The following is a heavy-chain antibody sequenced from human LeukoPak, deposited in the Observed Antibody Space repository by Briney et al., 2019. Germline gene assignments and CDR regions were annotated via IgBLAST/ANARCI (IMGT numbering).Heavy chain of an antibody. J-gene: IGHJ5*02. Sequence: PSETLSLTCSVSDDSISIYYWSWIRQPAGKGLEWIGHIYTSGSTNYNPSLKSRVTISVDTSKNQFSLKLSSVTAADTAVYYCARDSLRRIDPWGQGTLVAVSS. CDR3: ARDSLRRIDP. V-gene: IGHV4-4*07. CDR1: DDSISIYY. CDR2: IYTSGST.